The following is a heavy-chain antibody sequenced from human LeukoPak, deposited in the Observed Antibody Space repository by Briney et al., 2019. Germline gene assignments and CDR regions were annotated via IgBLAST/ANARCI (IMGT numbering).Heavy chain of an antibody. D-gene: IGHD1-26*01. CDR3: ARDRGSYPRDAFDI. CDR1: GGTFSSYT. CDR2: IIPILGIA. J-gene: IGHJ3*02. V-gene: IGHV1-69*04. Sequence: ASVKVSCKASGGTFSSYTISWVRQAPGQGPEWMGRIIPILGIANYAQKFQGRVTITADKSTSTAYMELSSLRSEDTAVYYCARDRGSYPRDAFDIWGQGTMVTVSS.